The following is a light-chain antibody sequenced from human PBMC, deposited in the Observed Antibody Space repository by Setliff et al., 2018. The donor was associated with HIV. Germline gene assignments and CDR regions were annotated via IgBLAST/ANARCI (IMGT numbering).Light chain of an antibody. CDR3: HAWDSTTAV. V-gene: IGLV3-1*01. CDR1: KLESKY. Sequence: SYELAQPPSVSVSPGQTVSITCSGDKLESKYVYWYRQSPGQSPVLVISQDNKRPSGIPERFSGFNSGNTATLTISGTQAMDEADYFCHAWDSTTAVFGTGTKVTVL. J-gene: IGLJ1*01. CDR2: QDN.